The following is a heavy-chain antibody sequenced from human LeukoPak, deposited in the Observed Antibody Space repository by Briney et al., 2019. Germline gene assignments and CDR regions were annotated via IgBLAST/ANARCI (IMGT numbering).Heavy chain of an antibody. CDR2: IYYSGST. V-gene: IGHV4-59*01. CDR3: ARATIFPPYNWFDP. CDR1: GGSISSYY. D-gene: IGHD3-9*01. Sequence: KPSETLSLTCTVSGGSISSYYWSWIRQPPGKGLEWIGYIYYSGSTNYNPSLKSRVTISVDTSKNQFSLKLSSVTAADTAVYYCARATIFPPYNWFDPWGQGTLVTVSS. J-gene: IGHJ5*02.